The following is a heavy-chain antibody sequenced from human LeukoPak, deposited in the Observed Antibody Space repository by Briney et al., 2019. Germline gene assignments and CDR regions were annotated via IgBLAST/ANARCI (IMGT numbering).Heavy chain of an antibody. D-gene: IGHD6-13*01. J-gene: IGHJ6*03. CDR1: GFTFSNYE. V-gene: IGHV3-48*03. Sequence: GGSLRLSCAASGFTFSNYEMNWVRQAPGKGLEWIPHISNFGDIIHYADSVEGRFTISRDNAKNSLYLQMDSLRAEDTAVYYCAKDATAVVGTVYMDVWGKGTTVTISS. CDR3: AKDATAVVGTVYMDV. CDR2: ISNFGDII.